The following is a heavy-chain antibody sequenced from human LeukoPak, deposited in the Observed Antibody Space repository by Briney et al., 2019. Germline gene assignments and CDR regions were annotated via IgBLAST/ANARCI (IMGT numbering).Heavy chain of an antibody. CDR2: ISSSGSTI. Sequence: GGSLRLSCAASGFTFSDYYMSWIRQAPGKGLEWVSYISSSGSTIYYADSVKGRFTISRDNSKSTLYLQMNSLSVEDAAVYYCAKGAYDYVEVAYFDFWGQGALVTVSS. CDR3: AKGAYDYVEVAYFDF. CDR1: GFTFSDYY. V-gene: IGHV3-11*01. D-gene: IGHD5-12*01. J-gene: IGHJ4*02.